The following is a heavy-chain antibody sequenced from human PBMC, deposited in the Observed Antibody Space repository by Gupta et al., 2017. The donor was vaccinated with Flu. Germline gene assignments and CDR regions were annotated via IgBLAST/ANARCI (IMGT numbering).Heavy chain of an antibody. CDR2: TKSKTEGETT. CDR3: TTDRIVGALHYYYYMDV. Sequence: RWVRQAAGKGLEWVGRTKSKTEGETTDYAAPVKGRFIISRDDSKNTLFLQMNSLKTEDTAVYYWTTDRIVGALHYYYYMDVWGKGTTVTVSS. J-gene: IGHJ6*03. V-gene: IGHV3-15*01. D-gene: IGHD1-26*01.